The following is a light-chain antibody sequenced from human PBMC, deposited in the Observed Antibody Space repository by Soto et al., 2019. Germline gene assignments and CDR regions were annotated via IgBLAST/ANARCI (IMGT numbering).Light chain of an antibody. CDR2: EGS. CDR3: CSYAGSSTFYV. Sequence: QSALTQPASASGSPGQSITISCTGTSSDVGSYNLVSWYQQHPGKAPKLMIYEGSKRPSGVSNRFSGSKSGNTASLTISGLQAEDEADYYCCSYAGSSTFYVFGTGTKLTVL. V-gene: IGLV2-23*01. CDR1: SSDVGSYNL. J-gene: IGLJ1*01.